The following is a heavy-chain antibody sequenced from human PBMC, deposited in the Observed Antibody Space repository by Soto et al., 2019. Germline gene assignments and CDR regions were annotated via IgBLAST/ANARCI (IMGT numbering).Heavy chain of an antibody. CDR1: GFTFDSYA. J-gene: IGHJ6*02. V-gene: IGHV3-30-3*01. CDR3: ARDVAGRTYDFWSGYYSSYYGMDV. CDR2: MSFDGSNK. D-gene: IGHD3-3*01. Sequence: GGSLRLSCAASGFTFDSYAMHWVRQAPGKGLEWVAVMSFDGSNKYYADSVKGRFTISRDNSKNTLYLQMNSLRAEDTAVYYCARDVAGRTYDFWSGYYSSYYGMDVWGQGTTVTVSS.